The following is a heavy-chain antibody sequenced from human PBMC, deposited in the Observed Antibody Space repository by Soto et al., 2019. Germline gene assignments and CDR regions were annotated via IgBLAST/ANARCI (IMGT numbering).Heavy chain of an antibody. Sequence: SETLSLTCTVSGGSISSSSYYWGWIRQPPGKGLEWIGSIYYSGSTYYNPSLKSRVTISVDTSKNQFSLKLSSVTAADTAVYYCASWFLDIVVVPAAHYGMDVWGQGTTVT. D-gene: IGHD2-2*03. CDR2: IYYSGST. V-gene: IGHV4-39*01. CDR1: GGSISSSSYY. CDR3: ASWFLDIVVVPAAHYGMDV. J-gene: IGHJ6*02.